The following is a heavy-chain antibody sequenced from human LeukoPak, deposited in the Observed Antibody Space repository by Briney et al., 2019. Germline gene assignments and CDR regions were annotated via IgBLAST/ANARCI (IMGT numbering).Heavy chain of an antibody. CDR1: GFTFSTFA. Sequence: GRSLRLSCAASGFTFSTFAMHWVRQAPGKGLEWVAVISDDGSNKYYADSVKGRFTISRDNSKNTLYLQINSPRAEDTAVYYCARDAGGSGTNWFDPWGQGTLVTVSS. D-gene: IGHD3-10*01. CDR2: ISDDGSNK. V-gene: IGHV3-30*04. J-gene: IGHJ5*02. CDR3: ARDAGGSGTNWFDP.